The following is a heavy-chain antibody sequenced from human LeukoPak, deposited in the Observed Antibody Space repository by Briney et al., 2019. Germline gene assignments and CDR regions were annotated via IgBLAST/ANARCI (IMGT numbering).Heavy chain of an antibody. CDR2: IYPGDSDT. Sequence: GRSLNISCKCSVDTFTIDGITWVGPMRAKGMDWMGIIYPGDSDTRYIPSFQGQVTISADKSISTAYLQWSSLKASDTAMYYCARDAGGVSSWVSLWGQGTLVTVSS. V-gene: IGHV5-51*01. D-gene: IGHD2-8*02. J-gene: IGHJ4*02. CDR3: ARDAGGVSSWVSL. CDR1: VDTFTIDG.